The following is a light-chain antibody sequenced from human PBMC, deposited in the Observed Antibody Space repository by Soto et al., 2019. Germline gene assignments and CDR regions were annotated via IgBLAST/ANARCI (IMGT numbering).Light chain of an antibody. V-gene: IGKV3-11*01. CDR3: QQRST. CDR1: QSFRGL. J-gene: IGKJ5*01. Sequence: PGEKATLSCRASQSFRGLLAWYQQKPGQAPRLLIYDASNRATGIPARFSGSGSGTDFTLTISSLEPEDFAVYYCQQRSTFGQGTRLEIK. CDR2: DAS.